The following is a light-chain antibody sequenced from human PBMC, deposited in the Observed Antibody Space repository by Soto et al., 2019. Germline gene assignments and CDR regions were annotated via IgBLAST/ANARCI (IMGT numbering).Light chain of an antibody. V-gene: IGLV2-11*01. CDR1: GSDVGDSSH. CDR3: CLSPGSLTWL. Sequence: QSALTQPRSVSGSLGQSVTISCTATGSDVGDSSHVSWYQLHPGKAPKLMIYEVNNRPSGVPDRFSGSKSGSTASLTISGLQAEDEAEYYCCLSPGSLTWLFGGGTKLTVL. CDR2: EVN. J-gene: IGLJ3*02.